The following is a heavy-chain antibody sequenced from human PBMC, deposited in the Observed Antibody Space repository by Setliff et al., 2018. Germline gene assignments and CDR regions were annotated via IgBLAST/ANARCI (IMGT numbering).Heavy chain of an antibody. V-gene: IGHV4-34*01. Sequence: SETLSLTCAVYGGSFSGYYWSWIRQPPGKGLEWIGEINHSGSTNYNPSLKSRVTISVDTSKNQFSLKLSSVTAADTAVYYCARHTESYSSSWYWTWIYYFDYWGQGTLVTVSS. CDR3: ARHTESYSSSWYWTWIYYFDY. D-gene: IGHD6-13*01. J-gene: IGHJ4*02. CDR2: INHSGST. CDR1: GGSFSGYY.